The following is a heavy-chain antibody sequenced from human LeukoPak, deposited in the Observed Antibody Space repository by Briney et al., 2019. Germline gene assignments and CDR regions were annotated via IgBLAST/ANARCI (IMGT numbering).Heavy chain of an antibody. D-gene: IGHD2-21*01. V-gene: IGHV4-59*01. CDR1: GGSISSYY. CDR3: ARYSTDAFDI. J-gene: IGHJ3*02. CDR2: IYYSGST. Sequence: NASETLSLTCTVSGGSISSYYWSWIRQPPGKGLEWIGYIYYSGSTNYNPSLKSRVTISVDTSKNQFSLKLSSVTAADTAVYYCARYSTDAFDIWGQGTMVTVSS.